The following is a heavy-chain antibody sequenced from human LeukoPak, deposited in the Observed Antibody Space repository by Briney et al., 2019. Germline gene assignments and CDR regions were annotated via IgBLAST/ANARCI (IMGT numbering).Heavy chain of an antibody. D-gene: IGHD1-26*01. V-gene: IGHV1-46*01. J-gene: IGHJ4*02. CDR2: INPSGGST. Sequence: ASVKVSCKASGYTFTSYDINWVRQATGQGLEWMGIINPSGGSTSYAQRFQGRVTMTRDTSTSTVYMELSSLRSEDTAVYYCARYYSGSYQVDYWGQGTLVTVSS. CDR3: ARYYSGSYQVDY. CDR1: GYTFTSYD.